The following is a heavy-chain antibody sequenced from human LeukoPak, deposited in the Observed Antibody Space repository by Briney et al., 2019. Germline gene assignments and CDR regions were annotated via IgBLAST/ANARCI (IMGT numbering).Heavy chain of an antibody. CDR3: ARAWIAVAGPGTSDY. D-gene: IGHD6-19*01. Sequence: GASVKVSCKASGYTFISYGINWVRQAPGQGLEWMGWISPHNGNTNYAQKLQDRVTMTTDTSTSTAYMEVRSLRSDDTAVYYCARAWIAVAGPGTSDYWGQGTLVMVS. V-gene: IGHV1-18*01. J-gene: IGHJ4*02. CDR2: ISPHNGNT. CDR1: GYTFISYG.